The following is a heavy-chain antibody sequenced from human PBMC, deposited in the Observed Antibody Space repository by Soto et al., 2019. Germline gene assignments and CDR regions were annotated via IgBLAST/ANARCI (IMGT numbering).Heavy chain of an antibody. D-gene: IGHD3-22*01. CDR3: SRGDATKIVVTTYYGVDV. CDR2: LIPVFGTA. Sequence: QVQLVQPGAEVKKPGSSVRVSCKASGGTLRNYGISWVRQAPGQGLEWLGGLIPVFGTANYAQKLQGRVTITADESTSTVYMDVSILRSDDTAVYCCSRGDATKIVVTTYYGVDVWGQGTTVTVSS. V-gene: IGHV1-69*12. J-gene: IGHJ6*02. CDR1: GGTLRNYG.